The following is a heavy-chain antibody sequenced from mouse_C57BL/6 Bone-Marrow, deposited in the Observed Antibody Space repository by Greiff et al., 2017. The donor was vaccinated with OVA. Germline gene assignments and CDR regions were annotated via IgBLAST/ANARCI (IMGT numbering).Heavy chain of an antibody. CDR3: ARFGWLLGAMDY. CDR1: GYAFSNSW. Sequence: QVQLQQSGPELVKPGASVKISCKASGYAFSNSWMNWVKQRPGKGLEWIGRIYPGDGDTNYNGKFKGKATLSADKSSSTAYMQLSSLTSEDSAVYFCARFGWLLGAMDYWGQGTSVTVSS. CDR2: IYPGDGDT. J-gene: IGHJ4*01. D-gene: IGHD2-3*01. V-gene: IGHV1-82*01.